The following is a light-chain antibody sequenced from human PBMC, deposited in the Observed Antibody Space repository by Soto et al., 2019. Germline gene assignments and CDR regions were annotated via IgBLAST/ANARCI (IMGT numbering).Light chain of an antibody. CDR2: WTS. CDR3: QQFHSTPFT. CDR1: QSVFYSSKSKNY. Sequence: DIVMTQSPDSLALSLGERATINCKSSQSVFYSSKSKNYLAWYQQKPGQPPKLLIYWTSIRDSGVPYRFSGSGSGTDFTLTISSLQAEDVAVYYCQQFHSTPFTFGGGTKVEIK. J-gene: IGKJ4*01. V-gene: IGKV4-1*01.